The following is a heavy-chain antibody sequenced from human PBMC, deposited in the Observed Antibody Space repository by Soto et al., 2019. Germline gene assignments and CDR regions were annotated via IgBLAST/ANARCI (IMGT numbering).Heavy chain of an antibody. Sequence: GPTLVNPTQTLTLTSTFSGFSLSTSGVGVGWIRQPPGKALEWLALIYWDDDKRYSPSLKSRLTITKDTSKNQVVLTMTNMDPVDTATYYCAHSTYYYDSSGYYYRDVWGQGTTVTVSS. J-gene: IGHJ6*02. V-gene: IGHV2-5*02. D-gene: IGHD3-22*01. CDR1: GFSLSTSGVG. CDR3: AHSTYYYDSSGYYYRDV. CDR2: IYWDDDK.